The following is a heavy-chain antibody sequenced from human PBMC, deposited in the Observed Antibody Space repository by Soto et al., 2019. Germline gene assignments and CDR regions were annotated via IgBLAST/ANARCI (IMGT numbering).Heavy chain of an antibody. CDR2: IYTSGTT. J-gene: IGHJ5*02. CDR3: AGQLYYYYTSGYSVGGWFDP. D-gene: IGHD3-22*01. Sequence: PSETLSLTCTVSGGSINNYYWSWIRQPAGKGLEWIGRIYTSGTTNYNPSLKSRVTMSVDTSKNQFSLNLNSVTAADTAVYYCAGQLYYYYTSGYSVGGWFDPWGQGTLVTVSS. CDR1: GGSINNYY. V-gene: IGHV4-4*07.